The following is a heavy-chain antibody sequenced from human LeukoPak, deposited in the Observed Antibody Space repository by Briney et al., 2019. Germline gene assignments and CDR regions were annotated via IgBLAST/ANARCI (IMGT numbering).Heavy chain of an antibody. CDR1: GFTFSSYY. J-gene: IGHJ5*02. D-gene: IGHD2-2*03. CDR3: ARDWIDRGTFDP. CDR2: IKSDGSVT. Sequence: PGGSLRLSCAASGFTFSSYYMHWVRQAPGKGLVWVSRIKSDGSVTGYADSVKGRFTISRDNAKNMVYLQMNSLRAEDTAVYYCARDWIDRGTFDPWGQGTLVTVSS. V-gene: IGHV3-74*01.